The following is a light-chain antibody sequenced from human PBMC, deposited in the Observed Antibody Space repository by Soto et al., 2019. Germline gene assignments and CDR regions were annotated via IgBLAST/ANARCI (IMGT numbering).Light chain of an antibody. V-gene: IGLV2-23*01. CDR3: CSYAGSGTDNYV. CDR2: EGI. Sequence: QSVLTQPASVSGSPGQSITISCTGTSSDIGTYNLVSWYQHYPGKAPKLMIYEGIKRPSGVSNRFSGSKSGNTAFLTISGLQAEDEDDYYCCSYAGSGTDNYVFGSVTKATV. J-gene: IGLJ1*01. CDR1: SSDIGTYNL.